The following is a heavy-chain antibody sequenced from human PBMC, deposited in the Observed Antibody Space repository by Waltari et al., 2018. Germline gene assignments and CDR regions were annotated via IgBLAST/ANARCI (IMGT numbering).Heavy chain of an antibody. D-gene: IGHD3-10*01. CDR1: GFTFSPYA. J-gene: IGHJ4*02. V-gene: IGHV3-30-3*01. CDR2: TSYDETEK. Sequence: QVQLVESGGGVVQPGGSLRLSCAASGFTFSPYATHWVRQAPGKVLEWVAVTSYDETEKYYVDPGKGRFIISKDNSKNTLYLEMNNLRVDDTAIYYCARDPSGSTRGWADYWGQGTLVTVSS. CDR3: ARDPSGSTRGWADY.